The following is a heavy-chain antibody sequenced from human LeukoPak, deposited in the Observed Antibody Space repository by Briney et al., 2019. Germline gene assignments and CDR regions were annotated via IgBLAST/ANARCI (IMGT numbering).Heavy chain of an antibody. CDR3: AREKYYYGSGRQGHFDY. D-gene: IGHD3-10*01. CDR1: GGSFSGYY. Sequence: SETLSLTCAVYGGSFSGYYWSWIRQPPGKGLEWIGEINHSGSTNYNPSLESRVTVSVDTSKNQFSLKLSSVTAADTAVYYCAREKYYYGSGRQGHFDYWGQGTLVTVSS. CDR2: INHSGST. V-gene: IGHV4-34*01. J-gene: IGHJ4*02.